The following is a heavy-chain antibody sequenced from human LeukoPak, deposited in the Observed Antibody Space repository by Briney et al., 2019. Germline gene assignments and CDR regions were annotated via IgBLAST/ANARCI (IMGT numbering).Heavy chain of an antibody. Sequence: SETLSLTCTVSGGSISSGSYYWSWLRQPAGKGLEWIGRIYTSGSTNYHPSLKSRVTISVDTSKNQFSLKLSSVTAADTAVYYCARVVHDYGGNGGAYYFDYWGQGTLVTVSS. CDR1: GGSISSGSYY. V-gene: IGHV4-61*02. CDR3: ARVVHDYGGNGGAYYFDY. D-gene: IGHD4-23*01. J-gene: IGHJ4*02. CDR2: IYTSGST.